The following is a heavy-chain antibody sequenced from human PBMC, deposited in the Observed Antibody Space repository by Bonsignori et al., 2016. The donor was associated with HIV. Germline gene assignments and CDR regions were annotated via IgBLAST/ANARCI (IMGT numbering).Heavy chain of an antibody. CDR3: ARDVNGGNSYYYYYMDV. J-gene: IGHJ6*03. CDR2: INPSGGST. V-gene: IGHV1-46*01. Sequence: WVRQAPGQGLEWMGIINPSGGSTSYAQKFQGRVTMTRDTSTSTVYMELSSLRSEDTAVYYCARDVNGGNSYYYYYMDVWGKGTTVTVSS. D-gene: IGHD4-23*01.